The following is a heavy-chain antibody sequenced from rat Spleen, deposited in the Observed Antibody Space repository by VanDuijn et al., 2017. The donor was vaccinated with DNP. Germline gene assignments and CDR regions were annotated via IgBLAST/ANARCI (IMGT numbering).Heavy chain of an antibody. J-gene: IGHJ4*01. CDR1: GYTFTSYY. Sequence: QVQLQQSGAELAKPGSSVKISCKASGYTFTSYYISWIKQTSGQGLDYLGSINTGSGGTNHNEKFMGKATLTVDKSSSTAFMQLSSLTPDDSAVYYCARESYYAMDAWGQGTSVTVSS. CDR2: INTGSGGT. CDR3: ARESYYAMDA. V-gene: IGHV1-43*01.